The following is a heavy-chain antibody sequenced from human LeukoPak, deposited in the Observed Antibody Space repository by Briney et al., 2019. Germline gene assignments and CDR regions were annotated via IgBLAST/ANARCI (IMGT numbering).Heavy chain of an antibody. CDR1: GFTFRLYA. CDR2: ITGSGDNT. V-gene: IGHV3-23*01. CDR3: AKGDGSWNFDY. Sequence: GGSLRLSCAASGFTFRLYALSWVRQVSGKGLEWVSGITGSGDNTYYADSVKGRFTISRDNSKNTLYLQMNSLRVEDTALYYCAKGDGSWNFDYWGQGTLVTVSS. D-gene: IGHD6-13*01. J-gene: IGHJ4*02.